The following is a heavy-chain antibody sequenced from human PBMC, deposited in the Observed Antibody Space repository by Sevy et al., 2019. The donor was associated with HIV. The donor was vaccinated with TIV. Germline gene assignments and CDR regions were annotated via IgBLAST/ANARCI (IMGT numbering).Heavy chain of an antibody. V-gene: IGHV1-18*04. CDR2: IGAYNGHR. CDR3: ARAIEVTGMHTWFDP. CDR1: GYTFTSYG. Sequence: ASVKVSCKAFGYTFTSYGITWVRQAPGQGLEWMGWIGAYNGHRNYAQKFQDRVTMTTDTSTSTAYMDLRSLRADDTAIYYCARAIEVTGMHTWFDPWGQGTLVTVSS. J-gene: IGHJ5*02. D-gene: IGHD6-19*01.